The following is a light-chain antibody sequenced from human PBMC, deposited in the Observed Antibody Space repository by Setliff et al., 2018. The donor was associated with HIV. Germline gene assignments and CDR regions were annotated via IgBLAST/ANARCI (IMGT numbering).Light chain of an antibody. Sequence: ALTQPPSVSVSPGQSVTISCIGTSSDVGSYNRVSWYQQSPGTAPKLLIYEVSYRPSEVPDRFSASKSGNTASLTLSGLQAEDEADYYCSSYTTSNTHVFGTGTKVTVL. CDR1: SSDVGSYNR. CDR2: EVS. J-gene: IGLJ1*01. CDR3: SSYTTSNTHV. V-gene: IGLV2-18*02.